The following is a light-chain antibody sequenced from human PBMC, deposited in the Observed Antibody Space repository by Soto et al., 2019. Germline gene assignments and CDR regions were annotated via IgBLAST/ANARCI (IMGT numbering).Light chain of an antibody. Sequence: DRVMTQSPATLSASPGESTTLSCRASESVNHNLAWYQQKPGQPPRRLIYGASSRAPGVPARCSGSGTATEFTLTISSLQSEDFAVYYCHQYNNWPPNTFGQGTRLEMK. CDR2: GAS. J-gene: IGKJ5*01. CDR1: ESVNHN. V-gene: IGKV3-15*01. CDR3: HQYNNWPPNT.